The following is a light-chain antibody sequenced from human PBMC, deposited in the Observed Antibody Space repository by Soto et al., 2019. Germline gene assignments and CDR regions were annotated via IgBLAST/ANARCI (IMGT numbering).Light chain of an antibody. CDR3: MQALQTPPA. Sequence: DIVMTQSPLSLPVTPGEPASSSCSSSQSLLHSNGYNYLDWYLQKPGQSPQLLIYLRSNRASGVPDRFRGSGSGTDFTLKISRVEAEDVGVYYCMQALQTPPAFGQGTRLEIK. CDR2: LRS. J-gene: IGKJ5*01. CDR1: QSLLHSNGYNY. V-gene: IGKV2-28*01.